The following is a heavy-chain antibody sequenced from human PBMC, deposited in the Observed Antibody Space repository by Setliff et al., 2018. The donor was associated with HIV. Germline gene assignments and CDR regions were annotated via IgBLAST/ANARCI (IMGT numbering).Heavy chain of an antibody. J-gene: IGHJ5*02. D-gene: IGHD3-10*01. Sequence: SETCLTCTVSGGSISSYCWNWIRQSPGRGLEWIGFIFSSGSTKYNPSLQSRVTMSIDTSKNQFSLKLTSVTAADTAIYYCARRIDNSGSFPDKNWFDTWGQGSLVTVSS. V-gene: IGHV4-4*09. CDR2: IFSSGST. CDR1: GGSISSYC. CDR3: ARRIDNSGSFPDKNWFDT.